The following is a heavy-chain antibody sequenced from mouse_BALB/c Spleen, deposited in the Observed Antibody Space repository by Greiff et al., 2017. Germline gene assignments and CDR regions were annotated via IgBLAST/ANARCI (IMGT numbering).Heavy chain of an antibody. D-gene: IGHD1-1*01. CDR1: GYTFTSYW. Sequence: VQLQQSGAELAKPGASVKMSCKASGYTFTSYWMHWVKQRPGQGLEWIGYINPSTGYTEYNQKFKDKATLTADKSSSTAYMQLSSLTSEDSAVYYCVYVDAMDYWGQGTSVTVSA. CDR3: VYVDAMDY. J-gene: IGHJ4*01. CDR2: INPSTGYT. V-gene: IGHV1-7*01.